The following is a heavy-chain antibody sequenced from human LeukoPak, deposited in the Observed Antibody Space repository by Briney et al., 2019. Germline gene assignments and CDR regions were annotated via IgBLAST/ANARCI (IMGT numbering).Heavy chain of an antibody. Sequence: SETLSLTCTVSGGSISSYYWSWIRQPAGKGLEWIGRIYTSGSTNYNPSLKSRVTKSVDTSKNEFSLKLSSVTAADTAVYYCARARDCGSTSCFNDIWGQGTMVTVSS. V-gene: IGHV4-4*07. D-gene: IGHD2-2*01. CDR2: IYTSGST. CDR3: ARARDCGSTSCFNDI. CDR1: GGSISSYY. J-gene: IGHJ3*02.